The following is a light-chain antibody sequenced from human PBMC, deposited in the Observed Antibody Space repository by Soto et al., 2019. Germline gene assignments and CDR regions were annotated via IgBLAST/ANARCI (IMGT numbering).Light chain of an antibody. J-gene: IGKJ1*01. CDR3: QQSYSTSWT. Sequence: DIQMTQSPSSLSASVGDRVTITCRASQSISSYLNWYQQKPGKAPKLLIYAASSLQSGVPSRFSGSGSGTDFTLTISTLKPEDFATYDCQQSYSTSWTFGQGTKVEIK. CDR2: AAS. CDR1: QSISSY. V-gene: IGKV1-39*01.